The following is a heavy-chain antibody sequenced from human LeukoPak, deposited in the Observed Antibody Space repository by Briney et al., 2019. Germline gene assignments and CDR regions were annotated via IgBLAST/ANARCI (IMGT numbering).Heavy chain of an antibody. J-gene: IGHJ4*02. D-gene: IGHD2-2*01. CDR3: ARLTPRYCSSTSCYGDY. CDR2: IYPGDSDT. Sequence: GESLKISCKGSGYSFTSYWIGWVRQMPGKGLEWMGIIYPGDSDTRYSPSFQGQVTISADKSISTAYLQWSSLKASDTAMYYCARLTPRYCSSTSCYGDYWGQGTLVTVSS. CDR1: GYSFTSYW. V-gene: IGHV5-51*01.